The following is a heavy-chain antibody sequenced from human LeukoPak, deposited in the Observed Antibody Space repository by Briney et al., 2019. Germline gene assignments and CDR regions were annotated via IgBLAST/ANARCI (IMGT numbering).Heavy chain of an antibody. Sequence: VASVKVSCKASGYTFTGYYIHWVRQAPGQGLEWMGWINPNSGGTNYAQKFQGRVTMTRDTSISTAYMELSRLRSDETAVYYCARAPANYDYVWGSYREYYFDYWGQGTLVTVSS. CDR2: INPNSGGT. CDR1: GYTFTGYY. CDR3: ARAPANYDYVWGSYREYYFDY. D-gene: IGHD3-16*02. J-gene: IGHJ4*02. V-gene: IGHV1-2*02.